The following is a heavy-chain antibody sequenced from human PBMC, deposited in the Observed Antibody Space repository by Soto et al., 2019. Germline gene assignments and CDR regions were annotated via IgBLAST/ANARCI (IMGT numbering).Heavy chain of an antibody. J-gene: IGHJ5*02. CDR2: IIPIFGTA. Sequence: SVKVSCKASGGTFSSYAISWVRQAPGQGLEWMGGIIPIFGTANYAQKFQGRVTITAGESTSTAYMELSSLRSEDTAVYYCARGYCSSTSCGGAFDPWGQGTLVTVSS. CDR1: GGTFSSYA. V-gene: IGHV1-69*13. D-gene: IGHD2-2*01. CDR3: ARGYCSSTSCGGAFDP.